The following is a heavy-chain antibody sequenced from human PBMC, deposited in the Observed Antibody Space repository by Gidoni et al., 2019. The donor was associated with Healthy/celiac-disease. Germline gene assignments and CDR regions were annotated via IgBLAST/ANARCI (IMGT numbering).Heavy chain of an antibody. CDR1: GYTFTSYG. CDR3: ARDVKRYFDWFKAKAEYFQH. CDR2: ISADNGNT. V-gene: IGHV1-18*01. D-gene: IGHD3-9*01. J-gene: IGHJ1*01. Sequence: QAQLVQSGAEVKKPGASVKVSCKASGYTFTSYGISWVRQAPGQGLEWMGWISADNGNTNYAQKLKGRVTMTTDTSTSTAYMELRSLRSDDTAVYYCARDVKRYFDWFKAKAEYFQHWGQGTLVTVSS.